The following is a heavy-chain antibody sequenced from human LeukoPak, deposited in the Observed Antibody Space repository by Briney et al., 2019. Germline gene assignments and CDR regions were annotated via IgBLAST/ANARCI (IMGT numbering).Heavy chain of an antibody. V-gene: IGHV3-23*01. J-gene: IGHJ4*02. Sequence: GGSLRLSCAASGFTFSSYAMSWVRQAPGKGLEWVSTFSGIGGSTYYADSVKGRFTISRDNAKNSLYLQMTSLRAEDTAVYYCARRGAAYYDRSGYIVGRFDYWGQGTLVTVSS. CDR3: ARRGAAYYDRSGYIVGRFDY. D-gene: IGHD3-22*01. CDR1: GFTFSSYA. CDR2: FSGIGGST.